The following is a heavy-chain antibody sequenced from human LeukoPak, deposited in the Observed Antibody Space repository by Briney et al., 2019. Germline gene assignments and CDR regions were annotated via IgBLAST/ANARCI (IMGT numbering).Heavy chain of an antibody. Sequence: SETLSLTCTVSGGSISSGSYYWSWIRQPAGKGLEWIGRIYTSGSTNYDPSLKSRVTISVDTSKNQFSLKLSSVTAADTAVYYCARDHSGGIAAAGTRWGQGTMVTVSS. CDR1: GGSISSGSYY. V-gene: IGHV4-61*02. J-gene: IGHJ3*01. CDR2: IYTSGST. CDR3: ARDHSGGIAAAGTR. D-gene: IGHD6-13*01.